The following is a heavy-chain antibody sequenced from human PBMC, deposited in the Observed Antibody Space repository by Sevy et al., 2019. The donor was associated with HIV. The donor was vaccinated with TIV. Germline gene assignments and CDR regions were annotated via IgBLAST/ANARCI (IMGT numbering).Heavy chain of an antibody. CDR2: ISYDGSNK. Sequence: GGSLRLSCAASGFTFSSYAMHWVRQAPGKGLEWVEVISYDGSNKYYADSVKGRFTISRDNSKNTLYLQMNSLRAEDTAVYYCARGTSGYLDYWGQGTLVTVSS. CDR1: GFTFSSYA. J-gene: IGHJ4*02. CDR3: ARGTSGYLDY. D-gene: IGHD3-3*01. V-gene: IGHV3-30*04.